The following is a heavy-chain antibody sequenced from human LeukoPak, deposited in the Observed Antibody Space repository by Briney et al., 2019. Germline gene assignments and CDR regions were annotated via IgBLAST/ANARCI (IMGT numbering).Heavy chain of an antibody. D-gene: IGHD2-15*01. CDR3: TTDRWYSADH. Sequence: GGSLRFSWTVSGFIFSDSWMAWIRQAPGKGVEWVAIIEKNGSGKNYVDSVKGRFIISRDNAKNSLFLQMDSLKVEDTAIYYCTTDRWYSADHWGQGTLATVSS. CDR1: GFIFSDSW. CDR2: IEKNGSGK. V-gene: IGHV3-7*03. J-gene: IGHJ5*02.